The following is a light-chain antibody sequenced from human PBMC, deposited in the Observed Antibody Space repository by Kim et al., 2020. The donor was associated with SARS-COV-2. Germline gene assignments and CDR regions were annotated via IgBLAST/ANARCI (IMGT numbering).Light chain of an antibody. CDR3: AAWDDSLNGWV. Sequence: QSVLTQPPSASGTPGQRVTISCSGSRSNIGSNTVNWYQQLPGTAPQLLIYSNNQRPSGVPDRFSGSKSGTSASLAISGLQSEDEADYYCAAWDDSLNGWVFGGGTQLTVL. J-gene: IGLJ3*02. CDR2: SNN. CDR1: RSNIGSNT. V-gene: IGLV1-44*01.